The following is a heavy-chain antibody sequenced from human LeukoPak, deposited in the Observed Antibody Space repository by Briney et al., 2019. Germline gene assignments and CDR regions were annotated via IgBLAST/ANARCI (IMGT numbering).Heavy chain of an antibody. J-gene: IGHJ4*02. Sequence: KPSETLSLTCTVSGGSINRYYWSWIRQPPGKGLEWMGYVYYSGKTKYNPSLKSRVSISVDTSKNQFSLKLSSVTAADTAVYYCARTGSTVTMLYPFDHWGQGTLVTVSS. CDR1: GGSINRYY. D-gene: IGHD4-17*01. V-gene: IGHV4-59*01. CDR3: ARTGSTVTMLYPFDH. CDR2: VYYSGKT.